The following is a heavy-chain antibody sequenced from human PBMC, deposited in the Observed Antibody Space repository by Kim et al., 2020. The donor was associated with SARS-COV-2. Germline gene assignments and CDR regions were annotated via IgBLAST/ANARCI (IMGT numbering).Heavy chain of an antibody. J-gene: IGHJ4*02. Sequence: SETLSLTCTVSGYSISSGYYWGWIRQPPGKGLEWIGSIFHGGNTYYNPSLKSRVTISVDTSKNQFSLNLRSVTAADTAVYYCARTEVGATIDYWGQGTLV. D-gene: IGHD1-26*01. CDR3: ARTEVGATIDY. CDR2: IFHGGNT. CDR1: GYSISSGYY. V-gene: IGHV4-38-2*02.